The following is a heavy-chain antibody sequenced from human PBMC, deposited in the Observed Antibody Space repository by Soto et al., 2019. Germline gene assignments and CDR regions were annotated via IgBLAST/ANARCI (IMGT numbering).Heavy chain of an antibody. CDR2: IIPIFGTA. CDR1: GGTFNNYA. V-gene: IGHV1-69*13. Sequence: SVKVSCKTSGGTFNNYAIYWVRQAPGQGLEWMGGIIPIFGTANYAQKFQGRVTITADESTSTAYMELSSLRSEDTAVYYCARGGYSSSPYYYYGMDVWGQGTTVTVSS. CDR3: ARGGYSSSPYYYYGMDV. J-gene: IGHJ6*02. D-gene: IGHD6-6*01.